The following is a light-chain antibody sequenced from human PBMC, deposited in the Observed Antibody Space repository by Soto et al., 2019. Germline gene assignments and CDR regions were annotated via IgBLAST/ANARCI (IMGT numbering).Light chain of an antibody. J-gene: IGKJ1*01. V-gene: IGKV3-15*01. CDR2: DAS. Sequence: IVMTQSPATRSVSPGERATLSCRTSQRVSRNLAWYQQTPGQAPRLLIYDASTRATGIPDRFSGSGSETEFTLTICSLQSEDYAIYYCQQYNNWPPWTFGQGTKVDIK. CDR1: QRVSRN. CDR3: QQYNNWPPWT.